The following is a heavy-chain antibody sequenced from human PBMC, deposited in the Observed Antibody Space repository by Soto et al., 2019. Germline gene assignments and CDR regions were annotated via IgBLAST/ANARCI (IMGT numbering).Heavy chain of an antibody. J-gene: IGHJ4*02. V-gene: IGHV3-30-3*01. Sequence: QVQLVESGGGVVQPGRSLRLSCAASGFTFSSDAMHWVRQAPGKGLEWVAVISYDGSNKYYADSVKGRFTISRDNSKNTLYLQMNSLRAEDTAVYYCARDSSLFSLDYWGQGTLVTVSS. CDR1: GFTFSSDA. CDR2: ISYDGSNK. D-gene: IGHD3-9*01. CDR3: ARDSSLFSLDY.